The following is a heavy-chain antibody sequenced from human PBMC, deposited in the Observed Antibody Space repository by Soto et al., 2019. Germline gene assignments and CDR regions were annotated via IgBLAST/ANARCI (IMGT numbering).Heavy chain of an antibody. Sequence: QVQLVQSGAEVKKPGSSVKVSCKASGGTFSSYTISWVRQAPGQGLEWMGRIIPILGIANYAQKFQGRVTITADKSKRKAYMELSRLRSEDTAVYYCAGDDTMVRNWFDPWGQGTLVTVAS. CDR3: AGDDTMVRNWFDP. D-gene: IGHD3-10*01. CDR1: GGTFSSYT. J-gene: IGHJ5*02. V-gene: IGHV1-69*08. CDR2: IIPILGIA.